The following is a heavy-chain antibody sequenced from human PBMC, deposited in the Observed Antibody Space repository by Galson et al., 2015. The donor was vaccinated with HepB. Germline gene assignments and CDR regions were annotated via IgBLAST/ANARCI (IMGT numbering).Heavy chain of an antibody. D-gene: IGHD3-22*01. CDR3: TRDQPESGYYWPSFDY. V-gene: IGHV3-49*04. J-gene: IGHJ4*02. Sequence: SLRLSCAASGFTFGDYAMSWVRQAPGKGLEWVGFIRSKAYGGTTEYAASVKGRFTISRDDSKSIAYLQMNSLKTEDTAVYYCTRDQPESGYYWPSFDYWGQGTLVTVSS. CDR1: GFTFGDYA. CDR2: IRSKAYGGTT.